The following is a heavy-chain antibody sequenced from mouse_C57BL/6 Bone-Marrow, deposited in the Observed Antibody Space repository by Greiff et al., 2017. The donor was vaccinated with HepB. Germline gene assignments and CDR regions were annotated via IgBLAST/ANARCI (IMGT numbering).Heavy chain of an antibody. J-gene: IGHJ4*01. CDR1: GFTFSDYY. V-gene: IGHV5-12*01. Sequence: EVKLVESGGGLVQPGGSLKLSCAASGFTFSDYYMYWVRQTPEKRLEWVAYISNGGGSTYYPDTVKDRFTISRDNAKNTLYLQMSRLKSEDTAMYYCARLGSFYAMDYWGQGTSVTVSS. D-gene: IGHD1-2*01. CDR3: ARLGSFYAMDY. CDR2: ISNGGGST.